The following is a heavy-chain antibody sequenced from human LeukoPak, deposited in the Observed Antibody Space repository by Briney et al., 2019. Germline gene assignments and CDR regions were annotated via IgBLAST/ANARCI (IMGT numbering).Heavy chain of an antibody. V-gene: IGHV3-9*01. J-gene: IGHJ6*02. CDR1: GFTFDDYA. CDR2: ISWNSGSV. Sequence: PGGSLRLSCAASGFTFDDYAMHWVRQAPGKGLEWVSGISWNSGSVGYADSVKGRFTISRDNAKNSLYLQMNSLRAEDTALYYCAKDNSLRYYYGMDVWGQGTTVTVSS. D-gene: IGHD2-15*01. CDR3: AKDNSLRYYYGMDV.